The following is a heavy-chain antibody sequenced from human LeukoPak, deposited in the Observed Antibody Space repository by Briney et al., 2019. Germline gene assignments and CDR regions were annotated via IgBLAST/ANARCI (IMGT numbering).Heavy chain of an antibody. D-gene: IGHD5-18*01. CDR1: DYSISSAYY. Sequence: PSETLSLTCAVSDYSISSAYYWGWIRQPPGKGLEWIGSIYHSGSTYYNPSLKSRVTISVDTSKNQFSLKVTSVTAADTAVYYCAGNVHTAMVTFDSWGQGTLVTVSS. J-gene: IGHJ4*02. CDR3: AGNVHTAMVTFDS. V-gene: IGHV4-38-2*01. CDR2: IYHSGST.